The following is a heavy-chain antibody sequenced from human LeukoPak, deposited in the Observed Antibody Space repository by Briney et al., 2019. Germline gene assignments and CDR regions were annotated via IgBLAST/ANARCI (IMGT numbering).Heavy chain of an antibody. CDR3: ARELVSLGTGYFDL. Sequence: GDSLRLSCEASGFTFGTYGMTWVRQAPGKGLEWVSGITGSSTWTYYADSVKGRFTISRDNSKNTLQLQMHSLRAEDTAIYYCARELVSLGTGYFDLWGRGTLVTVFS. J-gene: IGHJ2*01. CDR2: ITGSSTWT. D-gene: IGHD7-27*01. V-gene: IGHV3-23*01. CDR1: GFTFGTYG.